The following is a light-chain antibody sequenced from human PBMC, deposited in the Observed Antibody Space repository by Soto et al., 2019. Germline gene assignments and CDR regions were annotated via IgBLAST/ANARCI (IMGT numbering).Light chain of an antibody. CDR2: RDN. J-gene: IGLJ1*01. CDR3: AAWDDSLSGYV. Sequence: QSGRTQPPSASGTPGQRVTISCSGSSSNIGSNYVYWYQQLPGTAPKLLIYRDNQRPSGVPDRFSGSKSGTSASLAISGLRSEDEADYYCAAWDDSLSGYVFGTGTKVTVL. V-gene: IGLV1-47*01. CDR1: SSNIGSNY.